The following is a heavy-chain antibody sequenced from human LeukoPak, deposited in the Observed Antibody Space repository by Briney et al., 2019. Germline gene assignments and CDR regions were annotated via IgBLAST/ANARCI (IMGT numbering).Heavy chain of an antibody. Sequence: GSLRLSCAASGFTFSDYYMSWIRQAPGKGLEWIEYIYYSGSTNYNPSLKSRVTISEDTSKNQFSLKLTSVTAADTAVYYCGRLSYNSYGMDVWGQGTTVAVSS. CDR1: GFTFSDYY. V-gene: IGHV4-59*08. CDR3: GRLSYNSYGMDV. D-gene: IGHD1-14*01. CDR2: IYYSGST. J-gene: IGHJ6*02.